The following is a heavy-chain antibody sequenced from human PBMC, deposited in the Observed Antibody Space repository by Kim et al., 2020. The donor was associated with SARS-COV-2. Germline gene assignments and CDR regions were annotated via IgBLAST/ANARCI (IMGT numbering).Heavy chain of an antibody. CDR3: AHRRVVPAAMFDY. J-gene: IGHJ4*02. Sequence: YTPSLKRRLTITTDTSKNQVVLTMTNMYPVDTATYYCAHRRVVPAAMFDYWGQGTLVTVSS. D-gene: IGHD2-2*01. V-gene: IGHV2-5*01.